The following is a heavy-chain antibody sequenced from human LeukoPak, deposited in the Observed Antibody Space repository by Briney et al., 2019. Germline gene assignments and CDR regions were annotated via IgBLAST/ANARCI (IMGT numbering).Heavy chain of an antibody. CDR2: IIPIFGTA. V-gene: IGHV1-69*13. D-gene: IGHD3-22*01. CDR1: GGTFSSYA. J-gene: IGHJ4*02. CDR3: ARGYYYDSSGYYDIDY. Sequence: SVKVSCKASGGTFSSYAISWVRQAPGQGLEWMGGIIPIFGTANYAQRFQGRVTITADESTSTAYMELSSLRSEDTAVYYRARGYYYDSSGYYDIDYWGQGTLVTVSS.